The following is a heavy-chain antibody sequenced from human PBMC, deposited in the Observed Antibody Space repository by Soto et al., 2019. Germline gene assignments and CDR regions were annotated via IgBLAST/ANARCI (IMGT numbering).Heavy chain of an antibody. CDR3: ARVGAIITTGYFDY. CDR1: GFTFSSYG. D-gene: IGHD4-17*01. J-gene: IGHJ4*02. V-gene: IGHV3-33*01. CDR2: IWYDGSNK. Sequence: QVQLVESGGGVVQPGRSLRLSCAASGFTFSSYGMHWVRQAPGKGLEWVAVIWYDGSNKYYADSVKGRFTISRDNSKNTLYLQMNSLRAEDTAVYYCARVGAIITTGYFDYWGQGTLVTVSS.